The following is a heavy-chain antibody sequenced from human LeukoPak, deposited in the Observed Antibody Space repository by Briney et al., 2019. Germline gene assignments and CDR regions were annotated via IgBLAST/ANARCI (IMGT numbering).Heavy chain of an antibody. V-gene: IGHV4-39*07. J-gene: IGHJ4*02. CDR2: IYYSGST. CDR1: GGSISSTSYY. D-gene: IGHD2-21*02. CDR3: ARDLASCAGDCYSDGFDY. Sequence: SETLSLTCTVSGGSISSTSYYWGWIRQPPGKGLEWIGSIYYSGSTYYNPSLRSRVIVSVDTSKNHFSLKMSSVTAADTAVYYCARDLASCAGDCYSDGFDYWGQGALVTVSS.